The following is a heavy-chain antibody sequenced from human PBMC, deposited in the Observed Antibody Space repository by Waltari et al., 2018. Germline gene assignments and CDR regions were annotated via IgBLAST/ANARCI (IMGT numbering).Heavy chain of an antibody. CDR2: ITASNRT. CDR3: AEIVGALFDL. Sequence: EVQLLESGGDLVQPGGSRRLSCAASGLLVSNYAMTWVRQSPARGLEWVLVITASNRTHYADSVKGRFSISRDNSMNTMYLQMNSLRAEDTAVYYCAEIVGALFDLWGQGTLVTVSS. CDR1: GLLVSNYA. V-gene: IGHV3-23*01. D-gene: IGHD3-16*01. J-gene: IGHJ5*02.